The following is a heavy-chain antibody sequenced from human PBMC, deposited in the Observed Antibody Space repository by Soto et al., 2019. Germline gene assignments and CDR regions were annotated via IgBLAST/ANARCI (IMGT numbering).Heavy chain of an antibody. J-gene: IGHJ3*02. CDR2: IYSGGNT. CDR1: GFTVSSNY. D-gene: IGHD3-3*01. CDR3: AREDGVRGFAFDI. V-gene: IGHV3-66*01. Sequence: GGSLRLSCAVSGFTVSSNYMNWVRQAPGKGLEWVSFIYSGGNTYYADSVKGRFTISRDNSKNMLYLQMNSLRVEDTAVYYCAREDGVRGFAFDIWGQGTMVTVSS.